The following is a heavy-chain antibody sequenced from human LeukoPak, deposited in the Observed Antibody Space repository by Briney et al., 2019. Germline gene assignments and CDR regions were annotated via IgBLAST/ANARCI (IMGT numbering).Heavy chain of an antibody. J-gene: IGHJ6*02. CDR3: ARDPGNTAMDDYYGMDV. CDR1: GFTFSSYG. Sequence: GGSLRLSCAASGFTFSSYGMHWVRQAPGKGLEWVAVIWYDGSNKYYADSVKGRFTISRDNSKNTLYLQMNSLRAEDTAVYYCARDPGNTAMDDYYGMDVWGQGTTVTVSS. D-gene: IGHD5-18*01. V-gene: IGHV3-33*01. CDR2: IWYDGSNK.